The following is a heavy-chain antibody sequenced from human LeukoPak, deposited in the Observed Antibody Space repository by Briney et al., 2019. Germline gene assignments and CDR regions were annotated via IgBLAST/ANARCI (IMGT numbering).Heavy chain of an antibody. J-gene: IGHJ4*02. D-gene: IGHD3-22*01. CDR3: AREVSEGFDF. CDR1: GFTFSGYS. V-gene: IGHV3-21*01. CDR2: FGTRSTSV. Sequence: GGSLRLSCTASGFTFSGYSMNWIRQAPGKGLEWVSSFGTRSTSVYHAGSVKGRFAISRDNAKNSLYLQMNSLRAEDTALYYCAREVSEGFDFWGQETLVTVSS.